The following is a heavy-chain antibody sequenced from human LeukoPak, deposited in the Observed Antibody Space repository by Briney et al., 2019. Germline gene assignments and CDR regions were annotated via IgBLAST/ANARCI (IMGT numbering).Heavy chain of an antibody. CDR1: GFTFDDYT. J-gene: IGHJ1*01. D-gene: IGHD3-22*01. CDR3: AKEEGYYYDSVGYYVEYFQH. V-gene: IGHV3-43*01. Sequence: PGGSLRLSCTDSGFTFDDYTMHWVRQAPGKGLEWVSLITWDGGSTFYADSVKGRFTVSRDNSKNTLYLQMNSLRAEDTAVYYCAKEEGYYYDSVGYYVEYFQHWGQGTLVTVSS. CDR2: ITWDGGST.